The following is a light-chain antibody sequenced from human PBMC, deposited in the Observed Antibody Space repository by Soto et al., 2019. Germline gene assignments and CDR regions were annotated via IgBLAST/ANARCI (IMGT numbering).Light chain of an antibody. Sequence: DIQMTQSPSSLSASVGDRVTITCRASQGIYNFLAWYQQKPGKIPKLLIYTASTLPSGVPSRFSGSGSGTDFTLTISSLQPEDFATYYCQKYYSVPFTFGPGTKVDIK. CDR2: TAS. V-gene: IGKV1-27*01. CDR3: QKYYSVPFT. J-gene: IGKJ3*01. CDR1: QGIYNF.